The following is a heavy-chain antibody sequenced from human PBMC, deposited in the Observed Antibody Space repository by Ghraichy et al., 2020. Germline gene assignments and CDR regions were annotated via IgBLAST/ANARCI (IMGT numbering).Heavy chain of an antibody. CDR3: ARNPYGDYAGGVYFDY. CDR2: IYHSGST. D-gene: IGHD4-17*01. V-gene: IGHV4-30-2*01. CDR1: GGSISSGGYS. J-gene: IGHJ4*02. Sequence: SETLSLTCAVSGGSISSGGYSWSWIRQPPGKGLEWIGYIYHSGSTYYNPSLKSRVTISVDRSKNQFSLKLSSVTAADTAVYYCARNPYGDYAGGVYFDYWGQGTLVTVSS.